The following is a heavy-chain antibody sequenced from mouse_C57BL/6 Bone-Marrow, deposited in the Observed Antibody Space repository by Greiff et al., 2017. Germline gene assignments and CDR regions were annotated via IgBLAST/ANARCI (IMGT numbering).Heavy chain of an antibody. CDR2: IVPNSGGT. V-gene: IGHV1-72*01. CDR1: GYTFTSYW. CDR3: AKVAARNWYFDV. D-gene: IGHD1-1*02. J-gene: IGHJ1*03. Sequence: QVQLQQPGAELVKPGASVKLSCKASGYTFTSYWMHWVKQRPGRGLEWIGRIVPNSGGTKYNETFKSKATLTVDKPSSTSYMQLSSLTSEDSAVYYCAKVAARNWYFDVWGTGTTVTVSS.